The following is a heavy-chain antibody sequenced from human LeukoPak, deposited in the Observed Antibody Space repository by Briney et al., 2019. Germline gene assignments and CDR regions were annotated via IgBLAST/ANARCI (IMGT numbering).Heavy chain of an antibody. CDR2: ISNRISTI. Sequence: GGSLRLSCAAAGFTFSRYSMNWVRQAPGKGLEWVSYISNRISTIYYADSVKGRFTISRDNAKNSLYLQMNSLRDEDTAVYYCARDLDYYGSGNDYWGQGTLVTVSS. D-gene: IGHD3-10*01. V-gene: IGHV3-48*02. CDR3: ARDLDYYGSGNDY. J-gene: IGHJ4*02. CDR1: GFTFSRYS.